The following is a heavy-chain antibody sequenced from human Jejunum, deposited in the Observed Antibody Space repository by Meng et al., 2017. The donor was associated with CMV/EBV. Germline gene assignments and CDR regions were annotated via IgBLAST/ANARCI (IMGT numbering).Heavy chain of an antibody. CDR1: FTFSSYS. Sequence: FTFSSYSMNWVRQAPGKGLEWVSSITSSSSYIYYADSVKGRFTISRDNAKSSLYLQMNSLRAEDTAVYYCARDLGPQIVVVSSPGYWGQGTLVTVSS. J-gene: IGHJ4*02. CDR3: ARDLGPQIVVVSSPGY. CDR2: ITSSSSYI. V-gene: IGHV3-21*01. D-gene: IGHD3-22*01.